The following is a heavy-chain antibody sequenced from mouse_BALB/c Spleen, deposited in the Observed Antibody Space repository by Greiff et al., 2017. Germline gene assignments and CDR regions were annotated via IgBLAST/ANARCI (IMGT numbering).Heavy chain of an antibody. J-gene: IGHJ3*01. CDR1: GYSITSDYA. CDR2: ISYSGST. Sequence: EVQLVESGPGLVQPSQSLSLTCTVTGYSITSDYAWNWIRQFPGNKLEWMGYISYSGSTSYNPSLKSRISITRDTSKNQFFLQLNSVTTEDTATYYCAGSWFAYWGQGTLVTVSA. CDR3: AGSWFAY. V-gene: IGHV3-2*02.